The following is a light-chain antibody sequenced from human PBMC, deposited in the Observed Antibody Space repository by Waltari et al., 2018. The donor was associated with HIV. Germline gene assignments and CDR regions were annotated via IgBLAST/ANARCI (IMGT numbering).Light chain of an antibody. J-gene: IGKJ2*01. Sequence: DVVMTQSPLSLPVTLGQPASISCRSSESLVHSDGHTDLTWFQQRPGQSPRPRIWKVSDRDSGVPDRFSGSGSGTDFTLKISRVEAEDVGVYYCMQGTHSPPYTFGQGTKLEIK. V-gene: IGKV2-30*02. CDR2: KVS. CDR1: ESLVHSDGHTD. CDR3: MQGTHSPPYT.